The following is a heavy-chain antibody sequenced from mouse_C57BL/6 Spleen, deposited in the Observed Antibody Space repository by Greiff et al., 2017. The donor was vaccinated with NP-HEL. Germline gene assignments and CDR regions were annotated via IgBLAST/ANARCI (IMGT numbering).Heavy chain of an antibody. CDR3: ARSDYYGSSYGGYFDY. D-gene: IGHD1-1*01. CDR2: IDPSDSET. Sequence: QVQLQQPGAELVRPGSSVKLSCKASGYTFTSYWMHWVKQRPIQGLEWIGNIDPSDSETHYNQKFKDKATLTVDKSSRPAYMQLSSLTSEYSAVYYCARSDYYGSSYGGYFDYWGQGTTLTVSS. CDR1: GYTFTSYW. J-gene: IGHJ2*01. V-gene: IGHV1-52*01.